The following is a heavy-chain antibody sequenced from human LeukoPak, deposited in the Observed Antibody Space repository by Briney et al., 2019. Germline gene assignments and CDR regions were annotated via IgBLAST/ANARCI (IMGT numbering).Heavy chain of an antibody. J-gene: IGHJ6*03. CDR2: IYTSGST. Sequence: SETLSLTCTVSGGSISSGSYYWNWIRQPAGKGLEWIGRIYTSGSTNYNPSLKSRVTVSVDTSKNQFSLKLSSVTAADRAVYYCARHGRSGYSSSWYPYYYHYMDVWGKGTTVTISS. CDR3: ARHGRSGYSSSWYPYYYHYMDV. V-gene: IGHV4-61*02. D-gene: IGHD6-13*01. CDR1: GGSISSGSYY.